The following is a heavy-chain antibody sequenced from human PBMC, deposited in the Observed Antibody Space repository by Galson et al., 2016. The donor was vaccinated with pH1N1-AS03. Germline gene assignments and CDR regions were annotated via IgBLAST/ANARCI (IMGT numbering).Heavy chain of an antibody. CDR2: IKSKTDGGTK. CDR1: GFTFSNAW. CDR3: TTDDTELGYCTSTSCSLDF. V-gene: IGHV3-15*01. D-gene: IGHD2-2*01. Sequence: SLRLSCAGYGFTFSNAWMSWVRQAPGKGLEWVGRIKSKTDGGTKAYAAPVKGRFAISRDDSESTLYLQMNSLKTEDTAVYYCTTDDTELGYCTSTSCSLDFWGQGTLVTVSS. J-gene: IGHJ4*02.